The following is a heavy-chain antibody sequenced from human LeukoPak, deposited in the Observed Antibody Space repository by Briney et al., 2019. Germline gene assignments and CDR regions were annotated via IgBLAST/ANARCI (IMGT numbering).Heavy chain of an antibody. CDR2: INSDGSST. V-gene: IGHV3-74*01. Sequence: GGSLRLSCAASGFTFSGYWMSWVRQAPGKGLVWVSRINSDGSSTSYADSVKGRFTISRDNAKNTLYLQMNSLRAEDTAVYYCAREGYYDFWSGYYDGIDYWGQGTLVTVSS. CDR1: GFTFSGYW. D-gene: IGHD3-3*01. J-gene: IGHJ4*02. CDR3: AREGYYDFWSGYYDGIDY.